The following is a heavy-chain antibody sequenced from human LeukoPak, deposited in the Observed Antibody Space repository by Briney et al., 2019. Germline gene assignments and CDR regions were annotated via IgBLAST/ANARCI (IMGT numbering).Heavy chain of an antibody. Sequence: GGSLRLSCAASGFTFSSYWMSWVRQAPGKGLEWVANIKQDGSEKYYVDSVKGRFTISRDNAKNSLYLQMNSLRAEDTAVHYCARDQPYDILTGYPDYWGQGTLVTVSS. CDR1: GFTFSSYW. CDR3: ARDQPYDILTGYPDY. J-gene: IGHJ4*02. V-gene: IGHV3-7*03. CDR2: IKQDGSEK. D-gene: IGHD3-9*01.